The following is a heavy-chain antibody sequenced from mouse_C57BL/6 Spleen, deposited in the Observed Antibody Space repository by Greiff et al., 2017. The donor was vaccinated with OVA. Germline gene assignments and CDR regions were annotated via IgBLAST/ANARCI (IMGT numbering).Heavy chain of an antibody. CDR2: INPNNGGT. CDR3: AREFDYYGSSYFAY. D-gene: IGHD1-1*01. Sequence: EVQLQQSGPELVKPGASVKIPCKASGYTFTDYNMDWVKQSHGKSLEWIGDINPNNGGTIYNQKFKGKATLTVDKSSSTAYMELRSLTSEDTAVYYCAREFDYYGSSYFAYWGQGTLVTVSA. J-gene: IGHJ3*01. V-gene: IGHV1-18*01. CDR1: GYTFTDYN.